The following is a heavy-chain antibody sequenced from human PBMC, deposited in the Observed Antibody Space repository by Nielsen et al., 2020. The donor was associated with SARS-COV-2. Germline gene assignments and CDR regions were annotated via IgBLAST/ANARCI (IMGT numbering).Heavy chain of an antibody. J-gene: IGHJ5*02. D-gene: IGHD1-26*01. CDR1: GFTFSTHA. CDR3: ARETLDHTSSFVDH. Sequence: GESLKISCAASGFTFSTHAMSWVRQAPGKGLEWVAAIDGTGRNTYYADSVKGRFTISRDNSKGTLHLQMNSLKLEDTAVYYCARETLDHTSSFVDHWGQGTLVTVSS. CDR2: IDGTGRNT. V-gene: IGHV3-23*01.